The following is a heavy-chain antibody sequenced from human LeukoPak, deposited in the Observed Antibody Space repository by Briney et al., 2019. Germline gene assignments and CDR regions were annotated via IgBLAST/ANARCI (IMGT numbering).Heavy chain of an antibody. D-gene: IGHD2-15*01. Sequence: GGSLRLSCAASGFTFSSYEMNWVRQAPGKGLEWVSYISSSGSTIYHADSVKGRFTISRDNAKNSLYLQMNSLRAEDTAVYYCARVGGYYYYGMDVWGQETTVTVSS. J-gene: IGHJ6*02. CDR3: ARVGGYYYYGMDV. CDR2: ISSSGSTI. CDR1: GFTFSSYE. V-gene: IGHV3-48*03.